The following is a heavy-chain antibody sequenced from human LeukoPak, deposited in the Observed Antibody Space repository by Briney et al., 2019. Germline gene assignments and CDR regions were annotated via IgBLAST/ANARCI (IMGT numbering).Heavy chain of an antibody. D-gene: IGHD2-21*01. CDR1: EYDFTNYW. V-gene: IGHV5-51*01. J-gene: IGHJ6*03. CDR2: IYPSDSDT. CDR3: ARRQAYTMRRNYYSYMDV. Sequence: PGESLKISCKGSEYDFTNYWIGWVRQMPGKGMEWMGIIYPSDSDTRYSPSFQGQVTISADKSISTAYLQWSSLKASDTAVYYCARRQAYTMRRNYYSYMDVWGNGTTVTVSS.